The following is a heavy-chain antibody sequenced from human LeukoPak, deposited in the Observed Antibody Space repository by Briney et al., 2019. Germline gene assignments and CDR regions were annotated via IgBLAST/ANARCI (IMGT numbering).Heavy chain of an antibody. CDR2: ISSDGTKK. CDR3: ARYGDHGNYFDC. J-gene: IGHJ4*02. V-gene: IGHV3-30*03. CDR1: GFTFSSYG. Sequence: GGSLRLSCAASGFTFSSYGMHWVRQAPGKGLEWVAVISSDGTKKYYGDSVKGRFTISRDDSKNTLYLQMNSLRAEDTAVYYCARYGDHGNYFDCWGQGTLVTVSS. D-gene: IGHD4-17*01.